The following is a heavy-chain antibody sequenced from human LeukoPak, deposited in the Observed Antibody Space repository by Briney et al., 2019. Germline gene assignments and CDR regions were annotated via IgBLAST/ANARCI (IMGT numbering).Heavy chain of an antibody. V-gene: IGHV4-34*01. CDR1: GGSFSGYY. CDR2: INHSGST. D-gene: IGHD3-22*01. Sequence: PSETLSLTCAVCGGSFSGYYWSWIRQPPGKGLEWIGEINHSGSTNYNPSLKSRVTISVDTSKNQFSLKLSSVTAADTAVYYCARGRSYYDSSGYYLDYWGQGTLVTVSS. CDR3: ARGRSYYDSSGYYLDY. J-gene: IGHJ4*02.